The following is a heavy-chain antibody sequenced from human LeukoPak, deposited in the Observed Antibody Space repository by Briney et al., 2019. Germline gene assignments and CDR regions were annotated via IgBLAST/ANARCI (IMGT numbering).Heavy chain of an antibody. D-gene: IGHD1-26*01. V-gene: IGHV4-4*09. Sequence: SETLSFTCTVSGGFLNSDYWGWIRQPPGKGLEWIGYIYPSVRTTYNPSLKSRVTISIDTSKKQLSLRLTSVTAADTAVYYSASQYPGSYRHFISWGQGILVTVSS. CDR1: GGFLNSDY. CDR2: IYPSVRT. CDR3: ASQYPGSYRHFIS. J-gene: IGHJ4*02.